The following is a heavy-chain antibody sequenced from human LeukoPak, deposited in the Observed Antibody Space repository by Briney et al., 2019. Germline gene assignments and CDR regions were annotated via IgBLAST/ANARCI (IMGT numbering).Heavy chain of an antibody. V-gene: IGHV3-11*04. D-gene: IGHD3-16*01. CDR1: GSNFSDYY. CDR3: ARENPDYDNSWD. CDR2: ISGSGSTK. J-gene: IGHJ1*01. Sequence: PGGSLRLSCAASGSNFSDYYMSWMRQAPGKGLEWNSYISGSGSTKYYSDSARGRFTISRDNAKNSLYLEIDRLKVDDTAVYYCARENPDYDNSWDWGQGTLVTVSS.